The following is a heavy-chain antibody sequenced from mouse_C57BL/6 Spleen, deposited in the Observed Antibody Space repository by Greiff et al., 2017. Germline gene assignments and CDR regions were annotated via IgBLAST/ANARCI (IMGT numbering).Heavy chain of an antibody. D-gene: IGHD1-1*01. J-gene: IGHJ2*01. CDR2: IYPSDGET. CDR1: GYTFTSYW. CDR3: ARQGFITTVVEGC. V-gene: IGHV1-61*01. Sequence: VQLQQPGAELVRPGSSVKLSCKASGYTFTSYWMDWVKQRPGQGLEWIGNIYPSDGETHYNQKFKDKATLTVDKSSSTAYMQLSSLTSDASAVYYCARQGFITTVVEGCWGQVTTLTAAS.